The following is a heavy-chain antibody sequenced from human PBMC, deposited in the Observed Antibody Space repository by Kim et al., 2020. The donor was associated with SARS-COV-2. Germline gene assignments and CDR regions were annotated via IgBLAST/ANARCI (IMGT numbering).Heavy chain of an antibody. Sequence: GGSLRLSCAASGFTFSSYTLNWVRQAPGKGLEWVSSISSSSSYIYYADSVKGRFTISRDNAKNSLYLQMNSLRAEDTAVYYCARDNDYGDYGWTVRALDIWGQGTMVIVSS. D-gene: IGHD4-17*01. CDR1: GFTFSSYT. CDR3: ARDNDYGDYGWTVRALDI. J-gene: IGHJ3*02. V-gene: IGHV3-21*01. CDR2: ISSSSSYI.